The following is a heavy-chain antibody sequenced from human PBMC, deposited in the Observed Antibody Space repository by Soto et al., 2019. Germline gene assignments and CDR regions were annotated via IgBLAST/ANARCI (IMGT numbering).Heavy chain of an antibody. V-gene: IGHV1-69*13. CDR2: IIPIFGTA. CDR3: ALELGYCSGGSCCLDAFDI. CDR1: GGTFSSYA. J-gene: IGHJ3*02. D-gene: IGHD2-15*01. Sequence: ASVKVSCKASGGTFSSYAISWVRQAPGQGLEWMGGIIPIFGTANYEQKFQGRVSITADESTSTAYMELSSLRSEDTAVYYCALELGYCSGGSCCLDAFDIWGQGTMVTVSS.